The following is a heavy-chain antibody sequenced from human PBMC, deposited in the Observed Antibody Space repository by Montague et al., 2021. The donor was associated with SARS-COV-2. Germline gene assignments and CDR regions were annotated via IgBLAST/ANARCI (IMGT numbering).Heavy chain of an antibody. J-gene: IGHJ4*02. CDR1: GDSITNHY. D-gene: IGHD3-10*01. CDR2: MHFTGKT. CDR3: ARGRFDFGAGRQGTIDF. Sequence: SETLSLTCSVSGDSITNHYWSWIRQPAGKGLEWIGRMHFTGKTNFSPFFSSRLTMSADTSKNQFSLKLTSVNAADTAIYFCARGRFDFGAGRQGTIDFWGQGTLVTVSS. V-gene: IGHV4-4*07.